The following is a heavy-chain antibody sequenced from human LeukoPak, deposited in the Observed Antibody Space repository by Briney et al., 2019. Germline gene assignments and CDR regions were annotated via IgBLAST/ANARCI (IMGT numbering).Heavy chain of an antibody. CDR3: ARGVSSLDLISAAVAGNDAFDI. V-gene: IGHV3-64*01. D-gene: IGHD6-19*01. CDR2: ISRYGDGT. Sequence: GGSLRLSCVASGNTFSTYAMHWVRQAPGKGLEYLSAISRYGDGTYYANSVKGRFTISRDNSKNTLYLQMGSLRAEDMAVYYCARGVSSLDLISAAVAGNDAFDIWGQGTMVTVAS. J-gene: IGHJ3*02. CDR1: GNTFSTYA.